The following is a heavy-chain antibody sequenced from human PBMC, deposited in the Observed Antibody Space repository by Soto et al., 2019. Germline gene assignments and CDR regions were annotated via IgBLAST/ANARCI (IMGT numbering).Heavy chain of an antibody. V-gene: IGHV4-4*02. CDR1: GGSISSSNW. D-gene: IGHD4-17*01. CDR2: IYHSGST. CDR3: ASARDYGGNSDCYGMDV. J-gene: IGHJ6*02. Sequence: SETLSLTCAVSGGSISSSNWWSWVRQPPGKGLEWIGEIYHSGSTNYNPSLKSRVTISVDKSKNQFSLKLSSVTAADTAVYYCASARDYGGNSDCYGMDVWGQGTTVTVSS.